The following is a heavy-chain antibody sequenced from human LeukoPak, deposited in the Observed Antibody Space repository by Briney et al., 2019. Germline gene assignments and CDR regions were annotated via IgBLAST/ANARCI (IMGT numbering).Heavy chain of an antibody. CDR1: GFIFSLYA. J-gene: IGHJ6*02. Sequence: PGGSLRLSCAASGFIFSLYAMNWVRQAPGKGLEWVANMNQDGSAKGYVDSVKGRFTISRDNARNSLYLQMSSLRPEDTAVYYCATYTHWVAGDVWGQGTTVTVSS. V-gene: IGHV3-7*01. CDR3: ATYTHWVAGDV. D-gene: IGHD3-16*01. CDR2: MNQDGSAK.